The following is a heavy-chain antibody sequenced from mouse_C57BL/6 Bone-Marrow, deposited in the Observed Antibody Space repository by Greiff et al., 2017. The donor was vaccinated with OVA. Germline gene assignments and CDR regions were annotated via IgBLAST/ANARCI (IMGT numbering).Heavy chain of an antibody. V-gene: IGHV1-85*01. D-gene: IGHD1-1*01. J-gene: IGHJ3*01. CDR2: IYPRDGST. Sequence: VQVVESGPELVKPGASVKLSCKASGYTFTSYDINWVKQRPGQGLEWIGWIYPRDGSTKYNEKFKGKATLTVDTSSSTAYMELHSLTSEDSAVYFCAKPNYYGSSPFAYWGQGTLVTVSA. CDR1: GYTFTSYD. CDR3: AKPNYYGSSPFAY.